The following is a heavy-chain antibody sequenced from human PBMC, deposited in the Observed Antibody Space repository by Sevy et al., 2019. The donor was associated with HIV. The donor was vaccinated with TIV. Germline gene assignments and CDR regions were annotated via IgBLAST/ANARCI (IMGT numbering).Heavy chain of an antibody. V-gene: IGHV3-48*01. Sequence: GGSLRLSCAASGFTFSTYSMNWVRQAPGKGLEWVSYITGRSSSIYYADSVRGRFTISRDNAKNLLFLQMKSLRAEDTAVYYCARERDGYNYGLDYWGQGTLVTVSS. CDR3: ARERDGYNYGLDY. D-gene: IGHD5-12*01. CDR2: ITGRSSSI. J-gene: IGHJ4*02. CDR1: GFTFSTYS.